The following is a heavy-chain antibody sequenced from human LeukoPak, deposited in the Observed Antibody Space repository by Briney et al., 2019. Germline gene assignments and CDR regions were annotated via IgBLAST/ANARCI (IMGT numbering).Heavy chain of an antibody. D-gene: IGHD3-10*01. CDR2: ISGSGGST. J-gene: IGHJ4*02. CDR3: AKIPYGSGSYSPWYYFDY. V-gene: IGHV3-23*01. Sequence: GGSLRLSCAASGFTFSSYAMSWVRQAPGKGLEWVSAISGSGGSTYYADSVKGRFTISRDNSKNTLYLQMNSLRGENTAVYYCAKIPYGSGSYSPWYYFDYWGQGTLVTVSS. CDR1: GFTFSSYA.